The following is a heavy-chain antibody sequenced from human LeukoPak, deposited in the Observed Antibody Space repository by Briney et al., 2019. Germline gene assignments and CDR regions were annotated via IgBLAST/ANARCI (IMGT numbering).Heavy chain of an antibody. D-gene: IGHD6-19*01. CDR1: GGSISSYY. CDR3: ARDGIAVAEGMDV. CDR2: IYYSGST. J-gene: IGHJ6*02. V-gene: IGHV4-59*01. Sequence: SETLSLTCTVSGGSISSYYWSWIRQPPGKRLEWIGYIYYSGSTNYNPSLKSRVTISVDTSKNQFSLKLSSVTAADTAVYYCARDGIAVAEGMDVWGQGTTVTVSS.